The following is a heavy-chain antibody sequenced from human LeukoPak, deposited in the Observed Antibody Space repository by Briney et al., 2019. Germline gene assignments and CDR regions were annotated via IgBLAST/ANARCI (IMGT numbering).Heavy chain of an antibody. CDR3: ARDPGWDGDYYYGMDV. CDR2: IYYSGST. CDR1: GGSISSYY. D-gene: IGHD4-17*01. J-gene: IGHJ6*02. Sequence: SETLSLTCTVSGGSISSYYWSWIRQPPGKGLEWIGYIYYSGSTNYNPSLKSRVTISVDTSKNQFSLKLSSVTAADTAVYYCARDPGWDGDYYYGMDVWGQGTTVTVSS. V-gene: IGHV4-59*01.